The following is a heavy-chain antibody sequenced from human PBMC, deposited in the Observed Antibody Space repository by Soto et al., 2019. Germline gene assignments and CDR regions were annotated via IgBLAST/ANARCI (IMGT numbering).Heavy chain of an antibody. D-gene: IGHD1-1*01. J-gene: IGHJ3*02. Sequence: GGSLRLSCVASGFTFSRYVMSWVRQAPGKGLEWVSTINSNGESTYYADSVKGRFTVSRDNSKNSLYLQMNSLRAEDTAVYYCAKDRSGTTADAFDIWGQGTMVTVSS. V-gene: IGHV3-23*01. CDR2: INSNGEST. CDR3: AKDRSGTTADAFDI. CDR1: GFTFSRYV.